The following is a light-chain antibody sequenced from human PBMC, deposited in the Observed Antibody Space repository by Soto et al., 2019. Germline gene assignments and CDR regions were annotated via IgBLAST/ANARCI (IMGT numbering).Light chain of an antibody. J-gene: IGKJ4*01. Sequence: DIQMTQSPSSLSASVGDRVTITCQASQGIFNFLSWYQQKPGQAPQLLIYDASTLDTGVPSKFSGSGSGTDFTFTISSLQPEDIATYFCQQYDHLPTFGGGTKVEIK. CDR2: DAS. CDR1: QGIFNF. CDR3: QQYDHLPT. V-gene: IGKV1-33*01.